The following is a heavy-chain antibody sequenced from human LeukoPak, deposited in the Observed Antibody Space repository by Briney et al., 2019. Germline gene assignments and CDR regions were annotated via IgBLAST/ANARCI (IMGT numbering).Heavy chain of an antibody. J-gene: IGHJ5*02. CDR3: AYCSGGNWFDP. D-gene: IGHD2-15*01. Sequence: ASEKVSCTASGGTFSSYAISWVRQAPGQGLEWMGGIITIFGTANYAHKFQGRVTITADESTCTAYMEPRSLRSEDTAVYYCAYCSGGNWFDPWGQGTLVTVSS. CDR2: IITIFGTA. V-gene: IGHV1-69*13. CDR1: GGTFSSYA.